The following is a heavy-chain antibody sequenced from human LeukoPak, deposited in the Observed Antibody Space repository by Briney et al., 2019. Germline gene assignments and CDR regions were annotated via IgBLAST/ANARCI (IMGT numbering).Heavy chain of an antibody. D-gene: IGHD4-23*01. CDR1: GFTFSSYG. Sequence: GGSLRLSCAASGFTFSSYGMHWVRQAPGKGLEWVAFIRYDGSNKYYADSVKGRFTISRDNSKNTLYLQMNSLRAEDTAVYYCAKVEHFYGGNSGSYYYMDVWGKGTTVTVSS. CDR3: AKVEHFYGGNSGSYYYMDV. CDR2: IRYDGSNK. J-gene: IGHJ6*03. V-gene: IGHV3-30*02.